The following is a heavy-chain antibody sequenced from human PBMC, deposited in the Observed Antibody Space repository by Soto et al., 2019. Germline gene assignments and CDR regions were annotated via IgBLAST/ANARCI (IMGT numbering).Heavy chain of an antibody. J-gene: IGHJ4*02. CDR2: IFNNGST. V-gene: IGHV4-59*08. D-gene: IGHD6-13*01. Sequence: SETLSLTCSVSGAPTMPYYWGWIRQPPGKGLEWIGYIFNNGSTHYNSSLKSRVTISRDTSRNQLSLKLKSVTAADTAVYYCTRVFKAAGALDYWGQGTLVTVSS. CDR1: GAPTMPYY. CDR3: TRVFKAAGALDY.